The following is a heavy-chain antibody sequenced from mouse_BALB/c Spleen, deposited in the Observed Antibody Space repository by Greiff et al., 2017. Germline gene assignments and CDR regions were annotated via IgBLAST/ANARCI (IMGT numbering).Heavy chain of an antibody. D-gene: IGHD1-1*01. CDR3: ARDADDYVRSYWYFDV. CDR2: SRNKANDYTT. J-gene: IGHJ1*01. Sequence: DVMLVESGGGLVQPGGSLSLSCATSGFTFSDFYMEWVRQPPGKRLEWIAASRNKANDYTTEYSASVKGRFIGSRDTSQSILYLQMNALRAEDTAIYYCARDADDYVRSYWYFDVWGAGTTVTVSS. CDR1: GFTFSDFY. V-gene: IGHV7-1*02.